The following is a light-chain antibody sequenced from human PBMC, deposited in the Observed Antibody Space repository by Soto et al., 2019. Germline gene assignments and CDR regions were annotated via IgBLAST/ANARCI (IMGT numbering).Light chain of an antibody. CDR2: DDD. J-gene: IGLJ1*01. Sequence: SYELTQTPSVSVAPGQTARISCGGNDIGSKSVHWSQQKAGQAPVVVVYDDDDRPSGIPDRVSGSNSGDTATLTISRVEVGDEADYYCQVWDSSSDHYVFGSGTKLPS. V-gene: IGLV3-21*02. CDR3: QVWDSSSDHYV. CDR1: DIGSKS.